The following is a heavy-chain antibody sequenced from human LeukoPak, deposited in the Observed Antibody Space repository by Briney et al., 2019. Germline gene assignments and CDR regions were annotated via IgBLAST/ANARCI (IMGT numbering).Heavy chain of an antibody. J-gene: IGHJ3*02. V-gene: IGHV3-53*01. CDR2: IYSGGST. CDR3: ARDRYYDSSGYGSAFDI. CDR1: GFTVSSNY. Sequence: GSLRLSCAASGFTVSSNYMSWVRQAPGKGLEWVSVIYSGGSTYYADAVKGRFTISRDNSKNTLYLQMNSLRAEDTAVYYCARDRYYDSSGYGSAFDIWGQGTMVTVSS. D-gene: IGHD3-22*01.